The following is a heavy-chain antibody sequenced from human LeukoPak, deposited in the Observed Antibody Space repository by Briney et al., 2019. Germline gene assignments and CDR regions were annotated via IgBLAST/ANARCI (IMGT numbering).Heavy chain of an antibody. CDR1: GFTFSSYG. CDR3: ARDSTMVRGPLGY. D-gene: IGHD3-10*01. J-gene: IGHJ4*02. V-gene: IGHV3-33*01. CDR2: IWYDGSNK. Sequence: GGSLRLSCVASGFTFSSYGMHWVRQAPGKGLERVAVIWYDGSNKYYADSVKGRFTISRDNSKNTLYLQMNSLRAEDTAVYYCARDSTMVRGPLGYWGQGTLVTVSS.